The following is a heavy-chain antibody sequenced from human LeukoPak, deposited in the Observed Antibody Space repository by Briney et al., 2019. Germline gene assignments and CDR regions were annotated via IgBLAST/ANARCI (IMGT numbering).Heavy chain of an antibody. J-gene: IGHJ4*02. CDR2: ISSSSSYI. CDR3: ARAPGEWFPPR. D-gene: IGHD3-3*01. V-gene: IGHV3-21*01. Sequence: GSLRLSCAASGFTFGSYSMNWVRQAPGKGLEWVSSISSSSSYIYYADSVKGRFTISRDNAKNSLYLQMNSLRAEDTAVYYCARAPGEWFPPRWGQGTLVTVSS. CDR1: GFTFGSYS.